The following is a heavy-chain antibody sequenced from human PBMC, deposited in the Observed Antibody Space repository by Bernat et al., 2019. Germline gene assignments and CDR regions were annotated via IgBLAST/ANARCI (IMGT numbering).Heavy chain of an antibody. V-gene: IGHV1-2*02. Sequence: QVQLVQSGAEVKKPGASVKVSCKASGYTFTGYYMNWVRQAPGQGLEWMGWINPNSGDTKYAQKFQGRVAVTRDTSISTAYMELSRLTSDDTAVYYCAREGYSHGGCIWGQGTMVTVSS. CDR3: AREGYSHGGCI. CDR1: GYTFTGYY. D-gene: IGHD5-18*01. CDR2: INPNSGDT. J-gene: IGHJ3*02.